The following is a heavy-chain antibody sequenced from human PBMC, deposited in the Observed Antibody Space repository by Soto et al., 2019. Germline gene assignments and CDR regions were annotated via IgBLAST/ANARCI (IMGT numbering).Heavy chain of an antibody. D-gene: IGHD2-15*01. V-gene: IGHV3-15*01. Sequence: GGSLRLSCAASGFTFSNAWMSWVRQAPGKGLEWVGRIKSKTDGGTTDYAAPVKGRFTISRDDSKNTLYLQMNSLKTEDTAVYYCTTLFTEVVVAATAFDIWGQGTMVTVSS. CDR3: TTLFTEVVVAATAFDI. J-gene: IGHJ3*02. CDR2: IKSKTDGGTT. CDR1: GFTFSNAW.